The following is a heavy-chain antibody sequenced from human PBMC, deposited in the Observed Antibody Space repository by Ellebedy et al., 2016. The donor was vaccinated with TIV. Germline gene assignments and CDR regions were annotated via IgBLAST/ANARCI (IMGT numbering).Heavy chain of an antibody. Sequence: GESLKISXAASGFTFSSYGMHWVRQAPGKGLEWVAVISYDGSNKYYADSVKGRFTISRDNSKNTLYLQMNSLRAEDTAVYYCAKGYHKQQLPIDYWGQGTRVTVSS. D-gene: IGHD6-13*01. J-gene: IGHJ4*02. CDR3: AKGYHKQQLPIDY. CDR2: ISYDGSNK. V-gene: IGHV3-30*18. CDR1: GFTFSSYG.